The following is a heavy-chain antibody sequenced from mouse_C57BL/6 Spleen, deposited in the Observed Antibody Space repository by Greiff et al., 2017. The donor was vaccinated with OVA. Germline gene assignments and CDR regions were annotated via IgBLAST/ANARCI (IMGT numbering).Heavy chain of an antibody. CDR1: GFSLTSYG. V-gene: IGHV2-2*01. CDR2: IWSGGST. J-gene: IGHJ3*01. CDR3: ASPLYPGFAY. Sequence: QVHVKQSGPGLVQPSQSLSITCTVSGFSLTSYGVHWVRQSPGKGLEWLGVIWSGGSTDSNAAFISRLSISKDNSKSQVFFKMNSLQADDTAIYYCASPLYPGFAYWGQGTLVTVSA.